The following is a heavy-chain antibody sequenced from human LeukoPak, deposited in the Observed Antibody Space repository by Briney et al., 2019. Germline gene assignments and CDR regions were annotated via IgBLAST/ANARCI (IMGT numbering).Heavy chain of an antibody. CDR3: ARHVVAVGFDY. J-gene: IGHJ4*02. Sequence: GGSLRLSCAASGFTFSDYSMNWVRQAPGKGLEWVSLITSSSNYIYYADSVKGRFTISRDNAKNSLYLQMNSLRVEDTAVYYCARHVVAVGFDYWGQGTLVTVSS. D-gene: IGHD3-22*01. CDR1: GFTFSDYS. V-gene: IGHV3-21*01. CDR2: ITSSSNYI.